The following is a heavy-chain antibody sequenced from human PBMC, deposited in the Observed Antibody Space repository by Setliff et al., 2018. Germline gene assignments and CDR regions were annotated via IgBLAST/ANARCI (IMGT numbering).Heavy chain of an antibody. CDR2: INGDGSET. Sequence: HPGGSLRLSCAASGFIFNAYWMTWVRQAPGKGLEWVANINGDGSETYYVDSVKGRCTISRDNAKNSLYVQMNSLRVEDTAVYYCVRSHRNSGYDDFFGVWGQGTLVTVSS. J-gene: IGHJ4*02. V-gene: IGHV3-7*01. CDR3: VRSHRNSGYDDFFGV. CDR1: GFIFNAYW. D-gene: IGHD5-12*01.